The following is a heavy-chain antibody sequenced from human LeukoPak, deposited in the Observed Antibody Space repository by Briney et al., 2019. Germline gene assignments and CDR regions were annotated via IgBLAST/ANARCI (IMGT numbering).Heavy chain of an antibody. J-gene: IGHJ4*02. CDR1: GFTFSSYP. CDR3: ARFRTWGDKAFDY. Sequence: GGSLRLSCAASGFTFSSYPLNWVRQAPGKGLEWVSYIGTTSGAIYYADSVKGRFTISRDSAKNLLYLQMNSLRAEDTAVYYCARFRTWGDKAFDYWGQGTLVTVSS. V-gene: IGHV3-48*01. CDR2: IGTTSGAI. D-gene: IGHD2-21*02.